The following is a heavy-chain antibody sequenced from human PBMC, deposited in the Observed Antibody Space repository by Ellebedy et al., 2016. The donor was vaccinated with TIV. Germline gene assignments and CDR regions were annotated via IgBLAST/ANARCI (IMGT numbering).Heavy chain of an antibody. D-gene: IGHD2-2*01. Sequence: ASVKVSCXASGYTFTSYAMHWVRQAPGQRLEWMGWINAGNGNTKYSQKFQGRVTITRDTSASTAYMELSSLRSEDTAVYYCARGYCSSTSCPTGDMDVWGQGTTVTVSS. J-gene: IGHJ6*02. V-gene: IGHV1-3*01. CDR3: ARGYCSSTSCPTGDMDV. CDR2: INAGNGNT. CDR1: GYTFTSYA.